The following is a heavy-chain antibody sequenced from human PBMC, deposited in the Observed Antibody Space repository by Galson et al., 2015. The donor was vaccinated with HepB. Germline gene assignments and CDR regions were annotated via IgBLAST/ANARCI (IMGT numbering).Heavy chain of an antibody. CDR2: IYAGDSET. D-gene: IGHD6-13*01. V-gene: IGHV5-51*01. CDR1: GYSFTRYW. CDR3: ARSSLAAGVTSDF. Sequence: SGAEVKKPGESLKISCKGSGYSFTRYWIGWVRQMPGKGLEWMGIIYAGDSETRYSPSFQGQVTISADKSISTAYLQWSSLKASDTAIYYRARSSLAAGVTSDFWGQGTLVTVSS. J-gene: IGHJ4*02.